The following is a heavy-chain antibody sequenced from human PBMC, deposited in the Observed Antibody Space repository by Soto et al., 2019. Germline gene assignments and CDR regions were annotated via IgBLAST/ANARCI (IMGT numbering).Heavy chain of an antibody. CDR1: GGSVSSGSYY. CDR2: IYYSGST. Sequence: ASETLSLTCTVSGGSVSSGSYYWSWIRQPPGKGLEWIGYIYYSGSTNYNPSLKSRVTISVDTSKNQFSLKLSSVTAADTAVYYCARDRSGLWFGELFKFRSKNYYYYGMDVWGQGTTVTVSS. V-gene: IGHV4-61*01. J-gene: IGHJ6*02. D-gene: IGHD3-10*01. CDR3: ARDRSGLWFGELFKFRSKNYYYYGMDV.